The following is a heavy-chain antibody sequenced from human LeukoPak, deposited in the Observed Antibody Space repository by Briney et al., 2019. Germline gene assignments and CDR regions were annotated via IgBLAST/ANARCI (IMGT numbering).Heavy chain of an antibody. CDR1: GFTFSSYS. Sequence: GGSLRFSCAASGFTFSSYSMNWVRQAPGKGLEWVSSISSSSSYIYYADSVKGRFTISRDNAKNSLYLQMNSLRAEDTAVYYCARAAADHNFDYWGQGTLVTVSS. CDR3: ARAAADHNFDY. D-gene: IGHD6-13*01. V-gene: IGHV3-21*01. CDR2: ISSSSSYI. J-gene: IGHJ4*02.